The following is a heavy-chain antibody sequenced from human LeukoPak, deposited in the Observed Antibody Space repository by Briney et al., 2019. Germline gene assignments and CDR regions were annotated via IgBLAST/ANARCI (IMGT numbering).Heavy chain of an antibody. V-gene: IGHV4-59*01. CDR2: IYYSGST. J-gene: IGHJ6*04. CDR3: ARVDTAMVGGYYYYGMDV. Sequence: PSETLSLTCTVSGGSISSYYWSWIRQPPGKGLEWIGYIYYSGSTNYNPSLKSRVTISVDTSENQFSLKLSSVTAADTAVYYCARVDTAMVGGYYYYGMDVWGKGTTVTVSS. CDR1: GGSISSYY. D-gene: IGHD5-18*01.